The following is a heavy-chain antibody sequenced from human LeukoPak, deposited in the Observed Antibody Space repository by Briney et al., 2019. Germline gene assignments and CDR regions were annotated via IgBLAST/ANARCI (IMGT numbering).Heavy chain of an antibody. D-gene: IGHD5-12*01. CDR3: ARGISGYDSGVLGY. CDR2: ISAYNGNT. CDR1: GYTFTSYG. Sequence: ASVKVSCKASGYTFTSYGISWVRQAPGQGGEWMGWISAYNGNTNYAQKLQGRVTMTTDTSTSTAYMELRSLRSDDTAVYYCARGISGYDSGVLGYWGQGTLVTVSS. V-gene: IGHV1-18*01. J-gene: IGHJ4*02.